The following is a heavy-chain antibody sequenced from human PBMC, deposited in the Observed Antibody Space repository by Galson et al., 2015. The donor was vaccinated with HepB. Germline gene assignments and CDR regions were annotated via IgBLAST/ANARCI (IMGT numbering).Heavy chain of an antibody. D-gene: IGHD2-15*01. CDR1: GYKFSMYW. CDR3: ARRQIYGSGLYSMDV. CDR2: IYPSASET. Sequence: QSGAEVKKPGESLKISCEASGYKFSMYWIGWVRQTPGRGLEWMGTIYPSASETRYSPSFQGQVTISADKSINTAYLQWSSLKASDTAIYYCARRQIYGSGLYSMDVWGQGTTVTVSS. V-gene: IGHV5-51*01. J-gene: IGHJ6*02.